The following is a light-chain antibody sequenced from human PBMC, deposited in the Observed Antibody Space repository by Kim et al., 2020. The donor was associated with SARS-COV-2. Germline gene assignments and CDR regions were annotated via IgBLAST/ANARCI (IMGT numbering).Light chain of an antibody. Sequence: QLVLTQPPSASGTPGQRVTISCSGSTSNIGRDYVSWYQQLPGTAPKLLIYSNNQRPSGVPDRFSGSKSGTSASLAISELRSEDEADYYCAAWDDSLSGRVFGTGTKVTVL. V-gene: IGLV1-47*01. CDR2: SNN. CDR3: AAWDDSLSGRV. CDR1: TSNIGRDY. J-gene: IGLJ1*01.